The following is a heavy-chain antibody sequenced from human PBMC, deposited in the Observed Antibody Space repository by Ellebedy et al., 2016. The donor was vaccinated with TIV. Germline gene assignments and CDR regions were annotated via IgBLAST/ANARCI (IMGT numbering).Heavy chain of an antibody. D-gene: IGHD3-22*01. V-gene: IGHV3-15*01. CDR2: IKSKTDGGTT. CDR1: GFTFSNAW. CDR3: TTESNLYYDSSGYYHTSAFDI. J-gene: IGHJ3*02. Sequence: GESLKISCAASGFTFSNAWMSWVRQAPGKGLEWVGRIKSKTDGGTTDYAAPVKGRFTISRDDSKSIAYLQMNSLKTEDTAVYYCTTESNLYYDSSGYYHTSAFDIWGQGTMVTVSS.